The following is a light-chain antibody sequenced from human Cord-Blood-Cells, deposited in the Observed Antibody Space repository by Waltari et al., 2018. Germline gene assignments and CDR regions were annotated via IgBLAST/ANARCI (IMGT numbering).Light chain of an antibody. CDR1: QSVSSY. J-gene: IGKJ2*01. CDR3: QQRSNWPPDT. Sequence: EIVLTQSPATLSLSPGVRVTLSCRSSQSVSSYLAWYQQKPGQAPRLLIYDASNRATGIPARFSGSGSGTDFTLTISSLEPEDFAVYYCQQRSNWPPDTFGQGTKLEIK. CDR2: DAS. V-gene: IGKV3-11*01.